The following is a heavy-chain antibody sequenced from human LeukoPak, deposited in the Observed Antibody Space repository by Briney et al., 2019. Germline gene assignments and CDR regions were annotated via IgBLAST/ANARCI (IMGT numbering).Heavy chain of an antibody. V-gene: IGHV5-51*01. CDR2: IYPGNTVT. Sequence: GESLKISCKGSGYSFINYWIGWVRQMPGKGLEWMGIIYPGNTVTIYSPSFQGQVTISDDKSISTAYLQWGSLKASDTATYYCARPALYCSSTVCPPYMDVWGKGTTVTVSS. CDR3: ARPALYCSSTVCPPYMDV. J-gene: IGHJ6*03. CDR1: GYSFINYW. D-gene: IGHD2-2*01.